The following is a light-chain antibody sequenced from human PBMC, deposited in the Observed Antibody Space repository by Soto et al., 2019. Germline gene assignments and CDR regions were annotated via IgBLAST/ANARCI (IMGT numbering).Light chain of an antibody. CDR2: DVS. J-gene: IGLJ2*01. CDR1: SSDIGVYNY. V-gene: IGLV2-14*01. Sequence: QSALTQPASGSGSPGQSITISCTGTSSDIGVYNYVSWYQQHPGKAPKLMIYDVSHRPSGVSNRFSGSKSGNTASLTISGLQAEDESDYDCSSYRSSTPVIFGGGTKVTVL. CDR3: SSYRSSTPVI.